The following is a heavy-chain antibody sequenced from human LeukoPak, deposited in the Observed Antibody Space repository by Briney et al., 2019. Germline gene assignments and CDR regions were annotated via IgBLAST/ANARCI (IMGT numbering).Heavy chain of an antibody. V-gene: IGHV4-59*01. Sequence: SETLSLTCTVSGGSISNYYWNWIRQPPGKGLEWIGYIYYTGNTNYNPSLKSRVTISVDTSKNQFSLKLSSVTAADTAVYYCARDRIQLQSWGQGTLVTVSS. CDR2: IYYTGNT. CDR3: ARDRIQLQS. J-gene: IGHJ5*02. CDR1: GGSISNYY. D-gene: IGHD1-1*01.